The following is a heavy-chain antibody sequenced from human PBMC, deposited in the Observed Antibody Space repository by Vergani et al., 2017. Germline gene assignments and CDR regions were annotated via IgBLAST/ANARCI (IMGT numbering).Heavy chain of an antibody. V-gene: IGHV3-30*04. Sequence: QVQLVESGGGVVQPGRSPRLSCAASGFTFSSYAMHWVRQAPGKGLEWVAVISYDGSNKYYADSVKGRFTISRDNSKNTLYLQMNSLRAEDTAVYYCAKCIYGDYQDAFDIWGQGTMVTVSS. D-gene: IGHD4-17*01. J-gene: IGHJ3*02. CDR3: AKCIYGDYQDAFDI. CDR1: GFTFSSYA. CDR2: ISYDGSNK.